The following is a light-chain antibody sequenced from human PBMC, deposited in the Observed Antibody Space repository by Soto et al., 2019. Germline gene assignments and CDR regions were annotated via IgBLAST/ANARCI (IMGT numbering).Light chain of an antibody. J-gene: IGLJ2*01. CDR3: GTWYSSLSTVV. Sequence: QSVLTQPPSVSAAPGQKITISCSGSSSNIGNSDVSWYQHLPGTAPKHLIFYNKKRPSGIPDRFSGSKYGASATLGITALQNGDDADYYCGTWYSSLSTVVFGGGTKLTVL. V-gene: IGLV1-51*01. CDR1: SSNIGNSD. CDR2: YNK.